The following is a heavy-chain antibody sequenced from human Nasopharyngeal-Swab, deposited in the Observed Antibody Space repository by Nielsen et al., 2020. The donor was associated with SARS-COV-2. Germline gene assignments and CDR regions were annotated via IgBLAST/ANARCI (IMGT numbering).Heavy chain of an antibody. D-gene: IGHD2/OR15-2a*01. CDR3: TRQPLIEDETYYYYGMDV. J-gene: IGHJ6*02. CDR2: IYSGGST. CDR1: GFTVSSNY. V-gene: IGHV3-53*01. Sequence: GGSLRLSCAASGFTVSSNYMSWVRQAPGKGLEWVSVIYSGGSTYYADSVKGRFTISRDNSKNTLYLQMNSLRAEDTAVYYCTRQPLIEDETYYYYGMDVWGQGTTVTVSS.